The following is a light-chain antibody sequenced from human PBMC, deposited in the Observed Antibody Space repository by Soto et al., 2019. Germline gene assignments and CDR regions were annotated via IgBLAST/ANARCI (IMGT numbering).Light chain of an antibody. CDR1: TSNIGSSS. V-gene: IGLV1-47*01. CDR3: ATWDDSLSGPV. CDR2: ENN. J-gene: IGLJ2*01. Sequence: QSVLRQPPSASGTPGQSVTISCSGSTSNIGSSSVYWYQQLPGTAPKVLIYENNRRPSGVPDRFSGSKSGTSASLAISGLRSEDEADYYCATWDDSLSGPVFGGGTKVTVL.